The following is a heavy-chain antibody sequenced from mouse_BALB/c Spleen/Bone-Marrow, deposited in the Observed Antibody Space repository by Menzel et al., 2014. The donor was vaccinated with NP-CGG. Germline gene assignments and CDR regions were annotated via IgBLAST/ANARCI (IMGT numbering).Heavy chain of an antibody. Sequence: DLVKPGASVKLSCKASGYTFTSYWINWIKQRPGQGLEWIGRIAPGSGSTYYNEMFKGKATLTVDTSSSTAYIQLSSLPSEDSAVYFCARFPISYGNYGAMDYWGQGTSVPVSS. CDR1: GYTFTSYW. CDR2: IAPGSGST. CDR3: ARFPISYGNYGAMDY. D-gene: IGHD2-1*01. J-gene: IGHJ4*01. V-gene: IGHV1S41*01.